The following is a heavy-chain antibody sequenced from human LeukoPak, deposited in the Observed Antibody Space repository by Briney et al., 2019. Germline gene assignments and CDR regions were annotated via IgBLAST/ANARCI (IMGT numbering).Heavy chain of an antibody. CDR2: IDYSGST. CDR3: AKAGVRYFDSSGLYAFDF. Sequence: PSETLSLTCAVSGGSISSTSYYWARIRQPPGKRLEWIGTIDYSGSTYHNPSLKSRVTMSVDTSRNQFSLKLSSVDAANTAVYYCAKAGVRYFDSSGLYAFDFWGQGTTVTVSS. V-gene: IGHV4-39*01. J-gene: IGHJ3*01. CDR1: GGSISSTSYY. D-gene: IGHD3-22*01.